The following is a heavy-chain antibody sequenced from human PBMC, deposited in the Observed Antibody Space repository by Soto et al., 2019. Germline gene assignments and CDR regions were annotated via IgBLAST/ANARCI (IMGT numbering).Heavy chain of an antibody. CDR1: GFTFSSYA. J-gene: IGHJ4*02. D-gene: IGHD3-22*01. CDR2: ISGGGGST. CDR3: AKGSKSTGYYFVDY. V-gene: IGHV3-23*01. Sequence: PGGSLRLSCAVSGFTFSSYAMGWVRQAPGKGLEWVSGISGGGGSTDYADSVKGRVTISRDNSKNILYLQMSTLRAEDTAIYYCAKGSKSTGYYFVDYWGQGTLVTVSS.